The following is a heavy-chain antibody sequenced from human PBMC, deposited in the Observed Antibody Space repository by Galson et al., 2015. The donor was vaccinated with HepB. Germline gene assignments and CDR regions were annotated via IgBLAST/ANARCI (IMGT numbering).Heavy chain of an antibody. V-gene: IGHV1-69*13. CDR3: AREPRPRIAAAGTFEF. Sequence: SVKVSCKASGGIFTNYGISWVRQAPGQGLEWMGGIIPIFGTPSYPQRFQGRVTITADESTSTAYMELSSLRSEDTAVYYCAREPRPRIAAAGTFEFWGQGTLVIVSS. D-gene: IGHD6-13*01. J-gene: IGHJ4*02. CDR2: IIPIFGTP. CDR1: GGIFTNYG.